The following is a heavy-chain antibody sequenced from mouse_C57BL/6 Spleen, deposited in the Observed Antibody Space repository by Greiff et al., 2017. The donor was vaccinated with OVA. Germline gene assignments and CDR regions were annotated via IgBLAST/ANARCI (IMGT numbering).Heavy chain of an antibody. CDR1: GYTFTSYW. CDR2: IDPSDSYT. D-gene: IGHD6-1*01. J-gene: IGHJ4*01. CDR3: ARGSHGDYAMDY. Sequence: QVQLQQPGAELVKPGASVKLSCKASGYTFTSYWMQWVKQRPGQGLEWIGEIDPSDSYTNYNQKFKGKATLTVDTSSSTAYMQLSSLTSEDSAVYYGARGSHGDYAMDYWGQGTSVTVSS. V-gene: IGHV1-50*01.